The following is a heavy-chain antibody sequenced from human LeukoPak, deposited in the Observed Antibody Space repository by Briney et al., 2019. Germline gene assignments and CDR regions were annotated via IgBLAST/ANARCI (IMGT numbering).Heavy chain of an antibody. J-gene: IGHJ4*02. V-gene: IGHV3-66*01. CDR3: ARGLGYYGSGSTIDY. Sequence: GGSLRLSCAASGFTFSSYSMNWVRQAPGKGLEWVSVIYSGGSTYYADSVKGRFTISRDNSKNTLYLQMNSLRAEDTAVYYCARGLGYYGSGSTIDYWGQGTLVTVSS. CDR2: IYSGGST. CDR1: GFTFSSYS. D-gene: IGHD3-10*01.